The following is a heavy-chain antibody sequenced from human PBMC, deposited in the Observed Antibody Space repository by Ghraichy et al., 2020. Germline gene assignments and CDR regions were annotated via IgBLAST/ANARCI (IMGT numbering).Heavy chain of an antibody. V-gene: IGHV3-48*02. CDR3: ARGGTWIQLWNDAFDI. Sequence: GGSLRLSCAASGFTFSSYSMNWVRQAPGKGLEWVSYISSSSSTIYYADSVKGRFTISRDNAKNSLYLQMNSLRDEDTAVYYCARGGTWIQLWNDAFDIWGQGTMVTVSS. J-gene: IGHJ3*02. D-gene: IGHD5-18*01. CDR2: ISSSSSTI. CDR1: GFTFSSYS.